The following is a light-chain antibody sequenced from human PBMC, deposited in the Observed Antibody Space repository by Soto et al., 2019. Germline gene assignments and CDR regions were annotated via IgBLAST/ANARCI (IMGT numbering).Light chain of an antibody. CDR1: QSISSW. J-gene: IGKJ1*01. CDR2: RAS. CDR3: QQYSSYWT. V-gene: IGKV1-5*03. Sequence: DIQMTQSPSTLSASVGDTVTIPCRASQSISSWLAWYQQKPGKAPKLLIYRASTLQSGVPSRFSASGSGTEFTLTISRLQPDDFATYYCQQYSSYWTFGQGTKVDIK.